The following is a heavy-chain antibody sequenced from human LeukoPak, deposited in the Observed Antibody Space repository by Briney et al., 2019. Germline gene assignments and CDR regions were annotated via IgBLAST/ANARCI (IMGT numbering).Heavy chain of an antibody. J-gene: IGHJ3*02. D-gene: IGHD4-17*01. CDR2: IYYSGST. CDR1: GGSISSSSYY. CDR3: AREGEYGDYMVLSAFDI. V-gene: IGHV4-39*07. Sequence: PSETLSLTCTVSGGSISSSSYYWGWIRQPPGKGLEWIGSIYYSGSTYYNPSLKSRVTISVDTSKNQFSLKLSSVTAADTAVYYCAREGEYGDYMVLSAFDIWGQGTMVTVSS.